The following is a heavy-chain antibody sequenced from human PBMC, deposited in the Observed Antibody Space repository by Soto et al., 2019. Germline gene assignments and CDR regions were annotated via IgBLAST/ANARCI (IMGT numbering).Heavy chain of an antibody. Sequence: QVQLVQSGAEVKKPGASVKVSCKASGYTFTAYYMHWLRQAPGQGLEWMGWINPNSGGTNYAQRFHGRVTVTNDTSISTTYMELSSLGSDDTAVYYCARGDFDRSGNYNAGWFAPWGQGTLVTVSS. CDR2: INPNSGGT. J-gene: IGHJ5*02. D-gene: IGHD3-22*01. V-gene: IGHV1-2*02. CDR3: ARGDFDRSGNYNAGWFAP. CDR1: GYTFTAYY.